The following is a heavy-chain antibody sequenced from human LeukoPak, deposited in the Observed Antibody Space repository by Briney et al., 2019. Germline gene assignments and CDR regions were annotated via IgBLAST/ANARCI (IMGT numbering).Heavy chain of an antibody. Sequence: GGSLRLSCAASGFTFSSYGIHWVRQAPGKGLEWVAFIRYEGNIKYYADSVKGRFTISRDNSKNTLYLQMNSLRAEDTAVYYCARDGGPWYFDYWGQGTLVTVSS. CDR2: IRYEGNIK. CDR3: ARDGGPWYFDY. V-gene: IGHV3-30*02. CDR1: GFTFSSYG. J-gene: IGHJ4*02.